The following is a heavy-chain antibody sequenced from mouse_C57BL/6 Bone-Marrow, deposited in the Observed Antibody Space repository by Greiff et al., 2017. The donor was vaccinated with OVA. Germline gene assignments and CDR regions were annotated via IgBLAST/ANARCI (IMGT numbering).Heavy chain of an antibody. J-gene: IGHJ3*01. CDR3: AREGYGRSFAD. CDR2: IDPSDSYT. V-gene: IGHV1-69*01. D-gene: IGHD2-2*01. CDR1: GYIFTSNW. Sequence: QVQLQQPGAELVMPGASVKLSCKASGYIFTSNWMHWVKQRPGQGLEWIGEIDPSDSYTNNNQKFKGKSKLTVYKSSSTAYMQLSSLTAEDAAFYYCAREGYGRSFADWGQGTLVTVSA.